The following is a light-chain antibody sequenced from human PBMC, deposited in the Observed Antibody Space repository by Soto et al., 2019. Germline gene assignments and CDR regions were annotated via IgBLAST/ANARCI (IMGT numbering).Light chain of an antibody. CDR2: QDS. Sequence: SYELTQPPSVSVSPGQTASITCSGDKLGDKYACWYQQKPGQSPVLVIYQDSKRPSGIPERFSGSNSGNTATLTISGTQAMDEADYYCCSYAGGYSFLFGGGTKVTVL. CDR3: CSYAGGYSFL. V-gene: IGLV3-1*01. J-gene: IGLJ2*01. CDR1: KLGDKY.